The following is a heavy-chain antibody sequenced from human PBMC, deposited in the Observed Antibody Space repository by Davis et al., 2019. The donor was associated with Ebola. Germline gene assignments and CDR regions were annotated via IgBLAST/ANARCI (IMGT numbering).Heavy chain of an antibody. CDR1: GFTFADYA. D-gene: IGHD3-22*01. CDR2: ICFDGSNK. V-gene: IGHV3-33*08. CDR3: ARSSGRPYYFDY. J-gene: IGHJ4*02. Sequence: GGSLRLSCAASGFTFADYAMHWVRQAPGKGLEWVAVICFDGSNKYYADSVKGRFTISRDNSKNTLYLQMNSLRAEDTAVYYCARSSGRPYYFDYWGQGTLVTVSS.